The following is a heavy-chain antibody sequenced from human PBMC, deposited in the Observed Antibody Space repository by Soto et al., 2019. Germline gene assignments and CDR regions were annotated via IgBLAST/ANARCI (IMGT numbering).Heavy chain of an antibody. CDR2: ISYDGSNK. CDR1: GFTFSSYA. J-gene: IGHJ6*02. D-gene: IGHD2-15*01. CDR3: ARDCSGGSCYYGMDV. Sequence: GSLRLSCAASGFTFSSYAMHWVRQAPGKGLEWVAVISYDGSNKYYADSVKGRFTISRDNSKNTLYLQMNSLRAEDTAVYYCARDCSGGSCYYGMDVWGQGTTVTVSS. V-gene: IGHV3-30-3*01.